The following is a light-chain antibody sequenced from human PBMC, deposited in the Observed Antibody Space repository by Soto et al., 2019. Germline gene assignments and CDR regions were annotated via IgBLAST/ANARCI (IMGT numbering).Light chain of an antibody. CDR2: EVN. CDR1: SSDVGAYDY. J-gene: IGLJ2*01. CDR3: CSYAGDNNVI. V-gene: IGLV2-8*01. Sequence: QSALTQPPSASGSPGQSVTISCTGTSSDVGAYDYVCWYQQHPGKAPKLMIYEVNKRPSGVPDRFSGSKSGNAASLTVSGLQAGDEADYYCCSYAGDNNVIFGGGTKLTVL.